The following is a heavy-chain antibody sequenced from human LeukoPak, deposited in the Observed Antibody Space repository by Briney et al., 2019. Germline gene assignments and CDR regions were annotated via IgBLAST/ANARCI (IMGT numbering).Heavy chain of an antibody. V-gene: IGHV4-59*08. J-gene: IGHJ6*02. Sequence: SETLSLTCTVSGGSISSYYWSWIRQPPGKGLEWIGYIYSSGSTNYNPSLKTRVPISVDTSKNQFSLKLSSVTAADTAVYYCARHSGWRNYYYYGMDVWGQGTTVTVSS. CDR3: ARHSGWRNYYYYGMDV. D-gene: IGHD6-19*01. CDR1: GGSISSYY. CDR2: IYSSGST.